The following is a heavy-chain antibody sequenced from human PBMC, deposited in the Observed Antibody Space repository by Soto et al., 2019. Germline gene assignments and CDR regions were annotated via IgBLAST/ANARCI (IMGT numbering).Heavy chain of an antibody. CDR1: GYTFTSYG. D-gene: IGHD3-22*01. Sequence: ASVKVSCQASGYTFTSYGISWVRQAPGQGLEWMGWISAYNGNTNYAQKLQGRVTMTTDTSTSTAYMELRSLRSDDTAVYYCARNYYDSSGYSYWFDPWGQGTLVTVSS. CDR3: ARNYYDSSGYSYWFDP. J-gene: IGHJ5*02. CDR2: ISAYNGNT. V-gene: IGHV1-18*04.